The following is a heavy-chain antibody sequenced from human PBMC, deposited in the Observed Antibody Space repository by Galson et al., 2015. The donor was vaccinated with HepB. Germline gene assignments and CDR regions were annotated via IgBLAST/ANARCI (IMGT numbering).Heavy chain of an antibody. Sequence: SLRLSCAASGFTVSSNYMSWVRQAPGKGLEWVSIIYSGGSTYYADSVKGRFTISRDNSKNTLYLQMNSLRAEDTAVYYCASLAVVQGAGVGGFDPWGQGTLVTVSS. CDR1: GFTVSSNY. D-gene: IGHD3-10*01. V-gene: IGHV3-53*01. J-gene: IGHJ5*02. CDR2: IYSGGST. CDR3: ASLAVVQGAGVGGFDP.